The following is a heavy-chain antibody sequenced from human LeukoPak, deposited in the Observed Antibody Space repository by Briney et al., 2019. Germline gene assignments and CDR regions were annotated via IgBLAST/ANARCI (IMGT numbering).Heavy chain of an antibody. CDR1: GFLFKSNG. V-gene: IGHV3-30*02. Sequence: GGSLRLSCEASGFLFKSNGMHWVRQAPGKGLEWVAFIRSDGNVTKYLDSVKGRFTISRDNSENTLYLQVTNLRPDDTAVYFCAKDHGFWSGYLFWGQETLVTVSS. D-gene: IGHD3-3*01. CDR3: AKDHGFWSGYLF. J-gene: IGHJ4*02. CDR2: IRSDGNVT.